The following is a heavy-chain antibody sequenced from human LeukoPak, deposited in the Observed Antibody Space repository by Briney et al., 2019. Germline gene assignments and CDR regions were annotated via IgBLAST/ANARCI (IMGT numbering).Heavy chain of an antibody. CDR2: IRWNSGGM. V-gene: IGHV3-9*01. CDR3: AKEVVPYYYYYGLDV. J-gene: IGHJ6*02. CDR1: GFTFDGYA. D-gene: IGHD2-15*01. Sequence: GGSLRLSCAASGFTFDGYAMLWVRQGPGKGLEWVSSIRWNSGGMDYADSVKGRFTISRDNAKNSLYLQMNSLRPEDTALYYCAKEVVPYYYYYGLDVWGQGTTATVSS.